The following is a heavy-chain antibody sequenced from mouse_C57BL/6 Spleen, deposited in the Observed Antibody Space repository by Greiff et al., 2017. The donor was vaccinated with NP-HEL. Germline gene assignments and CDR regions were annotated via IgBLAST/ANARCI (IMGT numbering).Heavy chain of an antibody. CDR1: GFTFSSYA. J-gene: IGHJ2*01. CDR3: ARDRSFYYGSSFDY. CDR2: ISDGGSYT. V-gene: IGHV5-4*01. D-gene: IGHD1-1*01. Sequence: EVHLVESGGGLVKPGGSLKLFCAASGFTFSSYAMSWVRQTPEKRLEWVATISDGGSYTYYPDNVKGRFTISRDNAKNNLYLQMSHLKSEDTAMYYCARDRSFYYGSSFDYWGQGTTLTVSS.